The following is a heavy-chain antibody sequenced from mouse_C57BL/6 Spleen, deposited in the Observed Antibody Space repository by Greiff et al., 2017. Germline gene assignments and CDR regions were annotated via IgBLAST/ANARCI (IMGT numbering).Heavy chain of an antibody. Sequence: DVHLVESGGGLVKPGGSLKLSCAASGFTFSDYGMHWVRQAPEKGLEWVAYISSGSSTIYYADTVKGRFTISRDTAKNTLFLQMTSLRSEDTAMYYCARQDDYQFLFAYWGQGTLVTVSA. CDR1: GFTFSDYG. CDR2: ISSGSSTI. D-gene: IGHD2-4*01. CDR3: ARQDDYQFLFAY. J-gene: IGHJ3*01. V-gene: IGHV5-17*01.